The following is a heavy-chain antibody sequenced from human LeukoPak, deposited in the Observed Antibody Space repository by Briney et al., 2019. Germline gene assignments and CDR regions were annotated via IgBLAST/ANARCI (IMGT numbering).Heavy chain of an antibody. CDR2: ISAYNGNT. D-gene: IGHD3-10*01. J-gene: IGHJ4*02. V-gene: IGHV1-18*01. Sequence: ASVKVSCKASGYTFTSYGISWVRQAPGQGLEWMGWISAYNGNTDYAQKLQGRVTMTTDTSTSTAYMELRSLRSDDTAVYYCARGDYYGSGSYYKKTVDYWGQGTLVTVSS. CDR3: ARGDYYGSGSYYKKTVDY. CDR1: GYTFTSYG.